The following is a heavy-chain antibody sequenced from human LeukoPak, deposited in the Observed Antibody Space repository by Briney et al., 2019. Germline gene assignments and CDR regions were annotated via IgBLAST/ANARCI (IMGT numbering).Heavy chain of an antibody. CDR1: GYTFTDYH. CDR2: INPNTGGT. CDR3: ARDIRPRVESFDY. Sequence: ASVKVSCKASGYTFTDYHIRWVRQAPGQGLERMGWINPNTGGTNYAQKFQGRVAMTRDTSITTAYMDLSRLRSDDTAVYYCARDIRPRVESFDYWGQGTLVSVSS. D-gene: IGHD3-3*01. V-gene: IGHV1-2*02. J-gene: IGHJ4*02.